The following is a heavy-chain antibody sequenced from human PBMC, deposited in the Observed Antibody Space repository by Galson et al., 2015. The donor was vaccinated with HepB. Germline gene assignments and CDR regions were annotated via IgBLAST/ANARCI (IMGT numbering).Heavy chain of an antibody. CDR3: ARSSSGSYFYRLDV. Sequence: SLRLSCAASGFTFSDYSMNWVRQAPGKGLEWVSYISHSDNTIYYADSVKGRFIISRDNARNSLFLQMNSLRDEDTAVYYCARSSSGSYFYRLDVWGQGTTVTVSS. CDR1: GFTFSDYS. J-gene: IGHJ6*02. V-gene: IGHV3-48*02. D-gene: IGHD3-10*01. CDR2: ISHSDNTI.